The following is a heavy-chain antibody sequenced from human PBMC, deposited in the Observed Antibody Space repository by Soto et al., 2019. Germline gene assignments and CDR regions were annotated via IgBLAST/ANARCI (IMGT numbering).Heavy chain of an antibody. J-gene: IGHJ6*02. CDR2: ILHDGTNK. V-gene: IGHV3-30-3*01. CDR3: ARDPLVVTAARDYSNTYYFGMDV. CDR1: GFNYRTYA. D-gene: IGHD2-2*01. Sequence: GGSLRLSCAASGFNYRTYAMHWVRQAPGKGLEWVALILHDGTNKYYADSVRGRSTISRDNSKNTLYMQMNSLRPEDTAVYYCARDPLVVTAARDYSNTYYFGMDVWGRGTTVTVSS.